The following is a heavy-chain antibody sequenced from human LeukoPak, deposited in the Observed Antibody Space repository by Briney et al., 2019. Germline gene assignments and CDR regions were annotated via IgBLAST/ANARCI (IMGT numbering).Heavy chain of an antibody. D-gene: IGHD3-3*01. V-gene: IGHV5-51*01. Sequence: PGESLKISCKGSGYSFTSYWIGWVRQMPGKGLEWMGIIYPGDSDTRYSPSFQGQVTISADKSISTAYLQWSSLKASDTAMYYCARGQSSNYDFWSGYANWFDPWGQGTLVTVSS. CDR1: GYSFTSYW. J-gene: IGHJ5*02. CDR2: IYPGDSDT. CDR3: ARGQSSNYDFWSGYANWFDP.